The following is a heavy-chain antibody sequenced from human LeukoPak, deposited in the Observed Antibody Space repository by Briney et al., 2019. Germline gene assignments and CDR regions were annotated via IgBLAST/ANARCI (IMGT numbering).Heavy chain of an antibody. CDR1: GFTFSSYS. J-gene: IGHJ4*02. D-gene: IGHD2-2*01. Sequence: GGSLRLSCAASGFTFSSYSMNWVRQAPGKGLEWVSSISSSSSYIYYADSVKGRFTISRDNAKNSLYLQMNSLRAEDTAVYYCATEDCSSTGCYDYWGQGTLVTVSS. CDR2: ISSSSSYI. V-gene: IGHV3-21*01. CDR3: ATEDCSSTGCYDY.